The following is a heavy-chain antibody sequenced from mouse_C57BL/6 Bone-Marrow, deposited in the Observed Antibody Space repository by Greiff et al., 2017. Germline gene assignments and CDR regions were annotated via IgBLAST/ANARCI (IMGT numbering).Heavy chain of an antibody. Sequence: QVQLQQPGAELVKPGASVKLSCKASGYTFTSYWMHWVKQRPGRGLEWIGRIDPNSGGTKYNEKFKSKATLTVDKHSSTAFMQRSSRTAEDSAVYYCARGPPSFAYWGQGTLVTVSA. CDR3: ARGPPSFAY. CDR2: IDPNSGGT. V-gene: IGHV1-72*01. J-gene: IGHJ3*01. CDR1: GYTFTSYW.